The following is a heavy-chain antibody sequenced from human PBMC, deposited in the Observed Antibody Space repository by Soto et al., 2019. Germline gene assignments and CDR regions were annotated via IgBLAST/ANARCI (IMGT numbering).Heavy chain of an antibody. V-gene: IGHV3-23*01. J-gene: IGHJ2*01. CDR1: GFTFSSYA. CDR2: ISGSGGST. D-gene: IGHD4-17*01. CDR3: AKDVDDYDYWYFDL. Sequence: EVQLLESGGGLVQPGGSLRLSCAASGFTFSSYAMSWVRQAPGKGLEWVSAISGSGGSTYYADSMKGRFTISRDNYKNTLYLQMNSLRAEDTAVYYCAKDVDDYDYWYFDLWGRGTLVTVSS.